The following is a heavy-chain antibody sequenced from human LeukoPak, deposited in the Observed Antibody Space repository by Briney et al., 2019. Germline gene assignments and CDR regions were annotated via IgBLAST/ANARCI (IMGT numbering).Heavy chain of an antibody. D-gene: IGHD3-22*01. Sequence: SETLSLTCTASGGSISSYYWGWIRQPPGKGLEWIATIYYSGSTYYNPSLKSRVTISVDTSKNQFSLKLSSVTAADTAVYYCARLLRPYSYDSSGYFTTSFDFWGQGTMVTVSS. V-gene: IGHV4-39*01. CDR2: IYYSGST. CDR1: GGSISSYY. CDR3: ARLLRPYSYDSSGYFTTSFDF. J-gene: IGHJ3*01.